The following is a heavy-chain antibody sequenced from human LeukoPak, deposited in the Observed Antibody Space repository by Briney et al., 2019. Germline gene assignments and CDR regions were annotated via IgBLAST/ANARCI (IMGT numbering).Heavy chain of an antibody. Sequence: GGSLRLSCAASGFTFSSYAMHWVRQAPGKGLEWVAVISYDGGNKYYADSVKGRFTISRDNSKNTLYLQMNSLRAEDTAVYYCARDPYSDYYFDYWGQGTLVTVSS. CDR2: ISYDGGNK. V-gene: IGHV3-30-3*01. CDR3: ARDPYSDYYFDY. J-gene: IGHJ4*02. CDR1: GFTFSSYA. D-gene: IGHD4-11*01.